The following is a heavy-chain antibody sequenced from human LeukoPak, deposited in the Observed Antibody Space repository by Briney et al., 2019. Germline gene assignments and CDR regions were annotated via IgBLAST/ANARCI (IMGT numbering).Heavy chain of an antibody. V-gene: IGHV3-7*04. D-gene: IGHD6-19*01. Sequence: GGSLRHSCAASGFNFDHYWMTWVRQAPGKGLEWVANIKQDGSEKVYLDSMKGRFTISRDNSRDSLYLQMNSLRPEDTAVYCARDPGSGCWGGFDLWGQGTLVTVSS. CDR1: GFNFDHYW. CDR2: IKQDGSEK. J-gene: IGHJ5*02. CDR3: ARDPGSGCWGGFDL.